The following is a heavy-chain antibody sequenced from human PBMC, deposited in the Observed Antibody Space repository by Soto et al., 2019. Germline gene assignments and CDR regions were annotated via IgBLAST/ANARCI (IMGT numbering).Heavy chain of an antibody. V-gene: IGHV3-30-3*01. CDR3: ARVWYSYGYERDKNAFDI. D-gene: IGHD5-18*01. CDR1: GFTFSSYA. CDR2: ISYDGSNK. J-gene: IGHJ3*02. Sequence: GGSLRLSCAASGFTFSSYAMHWVRQAPGKGLEWVAVISYDGSNKYYADSVKGRFTISRDNSKNTLYLQMNSLRAEDTAVYYCARVWYSYGYERDKNAFDIWAQGTMVPVS.